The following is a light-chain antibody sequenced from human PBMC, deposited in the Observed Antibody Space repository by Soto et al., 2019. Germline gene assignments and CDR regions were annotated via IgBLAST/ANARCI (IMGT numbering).Light chain of an antibody. CDR1: QSVSSY. Sequence: EIVLTQSPATLSLSPGERATLSCRASQSVSSYLAWYQQKLGQAPRLLIYDASNRATGIPARFSGSGSGPDLTLTISSQEPEDLAVSYCQLGRNWAYTLGQGPSWRSN. CDR2: DAS. CDR3: QLGRNWAYT. V-gene: IGKV3-11*01. J-gene: IGKJ2*01.